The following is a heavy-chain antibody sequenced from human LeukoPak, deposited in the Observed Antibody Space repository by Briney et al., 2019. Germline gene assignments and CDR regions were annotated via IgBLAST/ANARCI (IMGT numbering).Heavy chain of an antibody. Sequence: ASVKVSRKASGYSFTGYYMHWVRQAPGQGPEWMGWINPNSGGTNYAQKFQGRVTMTRDTSISTAYMELSRLRSDDTAVYYCARDQGTIGDWFDPWGQGTLVTVSS. V-gene: IGHV1-2*02. CDR1: GYSFTGYY. CDR2: INPNSGGT. J-gene: IGHJ5*02. CDR3: ARDQGTIGDWFDP.